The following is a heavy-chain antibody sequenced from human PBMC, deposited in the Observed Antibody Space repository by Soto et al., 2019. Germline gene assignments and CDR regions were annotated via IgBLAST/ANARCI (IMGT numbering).Heavy chain of an antibody. CDR2: INPKSGDT. CDR3: ASDRTYGSGSHYYFDY. V-gene: IGHV1-2*02. J-gene: IGHJ4*02. CDR1: GYAFTAYY. D-gene: IGHD3-10*01. Sequence: ASVKVSCKASGYAFTAYYMHWVRQAPGQGVEWMRWINPKSGDTTYAQKFQGRVTMTRDTSITTAYMELSRLRSDDTAVYYCASDRTYGSGSHYYFDYWGQGTPVTVSS.